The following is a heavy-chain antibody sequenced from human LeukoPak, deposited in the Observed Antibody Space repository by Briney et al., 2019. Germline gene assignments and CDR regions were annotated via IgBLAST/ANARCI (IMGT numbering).Heavy chain of an antibody. CDR3: ARDYGGYSYGQYYFDY. J-gene: IGHJ4*02. CDR2: IYYSGST. CDR1: GGSISSYY. V-gene: IGHV4-59*01. D-gene: IGHD5-18*01. Sequence: SETLSLTCTVSGGSISSYYWSWIRQPPGKGLEWIGYIYYSGSTNYNPSLKNRVTMSLDTSKNQFSLKLSSVTAADTAVYYCARDYGGYSYGQYYFDYWGQGTLVTVSS.